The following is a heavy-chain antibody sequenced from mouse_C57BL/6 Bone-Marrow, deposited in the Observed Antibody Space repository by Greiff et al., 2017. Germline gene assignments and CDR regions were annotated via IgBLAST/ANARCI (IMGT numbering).Heavy chain of an antibody. CDR2: IDPSDSYT. CDR3: ARGDYFDY. J-gene: IGHJ2*01. CDR1: GYTFTSYW. V-gene: IGHV1-69*01. Sequence: QVQLKEPGAELVMPGASVKLSCKASGYTFTSYWMHWVKQRPGQGLEWIGEIDPSDSYTNYNQKFKGESTLTVDKSSSTAYMQLSSLTSEDSAGYYCARGDYFDYWGQGTTLTVSS.